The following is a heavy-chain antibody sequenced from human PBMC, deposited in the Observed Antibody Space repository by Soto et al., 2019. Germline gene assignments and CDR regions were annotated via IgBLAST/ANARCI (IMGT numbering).Heavy chain of an antibody. J-gene: IGHJ1*01. D-gene: IGHD2-15*01. CDR2: INAGNGNT. CDR3: AGVFGGGSCRELFAS. CDR1: GYTFTSYA. Sequence: ASVKVSCKASGYTFTSYAMHWVRQAPGQRLEWMGWINAGNGNTKYSQKFQGRVTITRDTSASTAYMELSSLRSEDTAVYYCAGVFGGGSCRELFASWAQGTLVPVSS. V-gene: IGHV1-3*01.